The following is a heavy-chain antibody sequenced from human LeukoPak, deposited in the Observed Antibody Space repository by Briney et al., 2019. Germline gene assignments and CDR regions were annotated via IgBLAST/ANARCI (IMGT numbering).Heavy chain of an antibody. CDR1: GGTFSSYA. D-gene: IGHD3-22*01. CDR2: IIPILGIA. J-gene: IGHJ4*02. V-gene: IGHV1-69*04. CDR3: ARDRHYDSSEGPYFDY. Sequence: SVKVSCKASGGTFSSYAISWVRQAPGQGLEWMGRIIPILGIANYAQKFQGRVTMTEDTSTDTAYMELSSLRSEDTAVYYCARDRHYDSSEGPYFDYWGQGTLVTVSS.